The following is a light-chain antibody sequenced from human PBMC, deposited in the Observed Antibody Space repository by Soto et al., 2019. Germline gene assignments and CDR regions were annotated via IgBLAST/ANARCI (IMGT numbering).Light chain of an antibody. V-gene: IGKV1-5*01. CDR1: QSISNL. J-gene: IGKJ1*01. CDR3: QQYNTYSWT. CDR2: DAS. Sequence: DIMMTQSPSTLSASVGERVTISCRASQSISNLLAWYQQKPGRAPKLLIYDASSLESGVPSRFRGSGSGTEFTLTISSLQPDDFATYYCQQYNTYSWTFGQGTKVDIK.